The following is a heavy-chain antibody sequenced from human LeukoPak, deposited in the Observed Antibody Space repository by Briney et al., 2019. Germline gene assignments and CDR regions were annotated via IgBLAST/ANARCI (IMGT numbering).Heavy chain of an antibody. V-gene: IGHV1-2*02. Sequence: ASVKVSCKASGYTFTGYYMHWVRQAPGQGLEWMGWINPNSGGTNYAQKFRGRVTMTRDTSITTAYMELSRLRSDDTAVYYCARDLSVSDYYYYYMDVWGKGTTVTVSS. CDR3: ARDLSVSDYYYYYMDV. J-gene: IGHJ6*03. D-gene: IGHD2-8*01. CDR1: GYTFTGYY. CDR2: INPNSGGT.